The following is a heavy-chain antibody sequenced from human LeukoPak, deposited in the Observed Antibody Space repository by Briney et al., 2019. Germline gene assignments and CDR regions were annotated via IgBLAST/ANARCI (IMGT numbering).Heavy chain of an antibody. V-gene: IGHV4-59*02. CDR2: IYYSGST. CDR1: AGSVSSYY. CDR3: ARDQRGYSSGWYSGYYYYYGMDV. Sequence: SGTLSPTCTVAAGSVSSYYWSWIRQPPGKWLEWIGYIYYSGSTNYNPSLKSRVTISVDTSKNQFSLKLSSVTAADTAVYYCARDQRGYSSGWYSGYYYYYGMDVWGQGTTVTVSS. D-gene: IGHD6-19*01. J-gene: IGHJ6*02.